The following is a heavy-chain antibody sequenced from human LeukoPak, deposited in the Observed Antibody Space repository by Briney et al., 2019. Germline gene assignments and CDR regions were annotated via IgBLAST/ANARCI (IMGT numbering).Heavy chain of an antibody. D-gene: IGHD2-15*01. Sequence: TGGSLRLSCAASGFTFSSYWMSWVRQAPGKGLEWVANIKQDGSEKYYVDSVKGRFTISRDNAKNSLYLQMNSLRAEDTAVYYCARDLVGYRSGGSCYSTRFDPWGQGTLVTVSS. J-gene: IGHJ5*02. CDR3: ARDLVGYRSGGSCYSTRFDP. V-gene: IGHV3-7*01. CDR2: IKQDGSEK. CDR1: GFTFSSYW.